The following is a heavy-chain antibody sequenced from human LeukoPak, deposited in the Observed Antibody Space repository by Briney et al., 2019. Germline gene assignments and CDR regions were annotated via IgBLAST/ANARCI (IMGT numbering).Heavy chain of an antibody. CDR1: GYSISSGYY. CDR2: IYHSGST. CDR3: ARLYYGGITYYYYYMDV. D-gene: IGHD4-23*01. J-gene: IGHJ6*03. Sequence: SETLSLTCAVSGYSISSGYYWGWIRQPPGQGLEWIGSIYHSGSTYYNPSLKSRATISVDTSKNQFSLKLSSVTAADTAVYYCARLYYGGITYYYYYMDVWGKGTTVTVSS. V-gene: IGHV4-38-2*01.